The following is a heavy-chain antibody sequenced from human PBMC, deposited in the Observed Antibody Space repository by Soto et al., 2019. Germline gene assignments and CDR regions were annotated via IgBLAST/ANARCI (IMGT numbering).Heavy chain of an antibody. CDR1: GGSFSGYY. D-gene: IGHD1-26*01. J-gene: IGHJ4*02. Sequence: SETLSLTCAVYGGSFSGYYWSWIRQPPVKGLEWIGEINHSGSTNYNPSLKSRVTISVDTSKSQFSLKLSSVTAADTAVYYCSRRYGGNFDYWGQGTLVTVSS. V-gene: IGHV4-34*01. CDR2: INHSGST. CDR3: SRRYGGNFDY.